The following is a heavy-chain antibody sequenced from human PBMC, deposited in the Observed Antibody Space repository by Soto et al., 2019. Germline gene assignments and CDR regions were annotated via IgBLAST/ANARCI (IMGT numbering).Heavy chain of an antibody. J-gene: IGHJ6*02. V-gene: IGHV4-61*08. CDR3: ERAGIRVASATASYDYGMDI. CDR2: AFYNGST. Sequence: KTSETLPLTCTVSGAAVRSDAFYWGWIRQPPGKGLEWIGYAFYNGSTIYNPSLESRVTISVDTSKNQFSLKMNFVTAADTAVYYCERAGIRVASATASYDYGMDIWGQGTTVTIFS. D-gene: IGHD5-18*01. CDR1: GAAVRSDAFY.